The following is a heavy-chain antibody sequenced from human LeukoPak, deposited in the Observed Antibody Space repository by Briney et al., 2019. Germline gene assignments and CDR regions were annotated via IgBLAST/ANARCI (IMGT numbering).Heavy chain of an antibody. CDR2: ISGSGGST. CDR3: AKDQHCYDSSGLTDY. J-gene: IGHJ4*02. CDR1: GFTFSSYA. D-gene: IGHD3-22*01. Sequence: GGSLRLSCAASGFTFSSYAMSWVRQAPGKGLEWVSAISGSGGSTYYADSVKGRFTISRDNSKNTLYLQMNSLRAEDTAVYYCAKDQHCYDSSGLTDYWGQGTLVTVSS. V-gene: IGHV3-23*01.